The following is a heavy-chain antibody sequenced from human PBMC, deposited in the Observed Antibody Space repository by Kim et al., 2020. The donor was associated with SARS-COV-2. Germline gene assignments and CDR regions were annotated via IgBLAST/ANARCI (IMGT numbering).Heavy chain of an antibody. Sequence: GGSLRLSCAASGLTFSSYAMSWVRQAPGKGLEWVSVIYSGGSSTYYADSVKGRFTISRDNSKNTLYLQMNSLRAEDTAVYYCAKGAALCSLFDYWGQGTLVTVSS. CDR3: AKGAALCSLFDY. V-gene: IGHV3-23*03. D-gene: IGHD3-10*02. CDR1: GLTFSSYA. CDR2: IYSGGSST. J-gene: IGHJ4*02.